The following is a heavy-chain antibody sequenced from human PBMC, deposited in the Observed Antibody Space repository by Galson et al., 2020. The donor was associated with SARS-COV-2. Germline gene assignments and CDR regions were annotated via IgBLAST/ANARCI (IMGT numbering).Heavy chain of an antibody. J-gene: IGHJ4*02. D-gene: IGHD2-21*01. CDR1: GFSFSTFS. Sequence: GESLKISCAASGFSFSTFSMHWVRQTPGKGLEWAAIISYDGSNKHYADSVKGRFTISRDNSKNTLYLEMNSLTTEDTALYYCARDGEPFCDGASCLRSDYWGQGTLVTVSS. CDR2: ISYDGSNK. CDR3: ARDGEPFCDGASCLRSDY. V-gene: IGHV3-30-3*01.